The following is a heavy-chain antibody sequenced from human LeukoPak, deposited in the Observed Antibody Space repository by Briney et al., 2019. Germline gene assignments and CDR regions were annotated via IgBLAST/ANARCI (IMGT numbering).Heavy chain of an antibody. V-gene: IGHV4-4*07. CDR2: IYTSGST. CDR1: GGSISSNY. D-gene: IGHD1-14*01. CDR3: AIDNRRAFDY. Sequence: PSETLSLTCTVSGGSISSNYWSCIRQPAGKGLEWIGRIYTSGSTNYNPSLKSRVTMSVDTSKNQFSLKLSSVTAADTAVYYCAIDNRRAFDYWGQATLVTVSS. J-gene: IGHJ4*02.